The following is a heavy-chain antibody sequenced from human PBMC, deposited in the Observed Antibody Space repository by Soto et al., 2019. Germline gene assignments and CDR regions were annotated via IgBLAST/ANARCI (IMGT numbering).Heavy chain of an antibody. CDR2: ISPGDSDT. J-gene: IGHJ5*02. D-gene: IGHD1-1*01. CDR1: GYNFTTYW. Sequence: GESLKISCKGSGYNFTTYWIGWVRQMPGKGLEWMGIISPGDSDTRYSPSFQGQVTISADKSISTAFLQWSSLKASDTAIYYCARQRGISAGGTAWFDPWGQGTLVTVSS. V-gene: IGHV5-51*01. CDR3: ARQRGISAGGTAWFDP.